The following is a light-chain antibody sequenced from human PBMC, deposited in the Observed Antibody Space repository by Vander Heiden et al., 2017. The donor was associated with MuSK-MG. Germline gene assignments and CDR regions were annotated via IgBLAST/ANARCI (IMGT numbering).Light chain of an antibody. V-gene: IGLV1-40*01. Sequence: QSVLTQPPSVSGAPGQRVTISCTGSSSNIGAGYDAHWYQQIPGTAPKLLIYGNNNRPSGVPDRFSGSKSGTSASLAITGLQAEDEADYDCQSYDSSLSGVVFGGGTKLTVL. CDR3: QSYDSSLSGVV. CDR2: GNN. CDR1: SSNIGAGYD. J-gene: IGLJ2*01.